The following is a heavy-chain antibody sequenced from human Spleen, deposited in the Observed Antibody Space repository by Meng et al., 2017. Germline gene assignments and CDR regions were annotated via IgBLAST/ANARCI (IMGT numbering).Heavy chain of an antibody. J-gene: IGHJ4*02. D-gene: IGHD6-13*01. CDR1: GYTFTAYY. Sequence: QVHMVQPGAEVKKPGASVKVSCTPSGYTFTAYYIHWVRQAPGQGLDWMGRIDPNSGVTEYAQKFQGRVTVTGDTSISTAYMELSRLRSDDTAIYYCVRDEDISAAGKLFGDYWGQGTLVTVSS. V-gene: IGHV1-2*06. CDR2: IDPNSGVT. CDR3: VRDEDISAAGKLFGDY.